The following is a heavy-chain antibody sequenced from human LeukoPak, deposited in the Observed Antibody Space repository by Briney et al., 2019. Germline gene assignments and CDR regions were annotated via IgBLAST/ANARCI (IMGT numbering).Heavy chain of an antibody. CDR3: ARTGDGLPGTQSVNWFDP. CDR1: GYSFTSYW. Sequence: GESLKISCKGSGYSFTSYWIGWVRQMPGKGLEWMGIIYPGDSDTRYSPSFQGQVTISADKSINTAYLQWNSLKASDTAMYYCARTGDGLPGTQSVNWFDPWGQGTLVTVSS. J-gene: IGHJ5*02. D-gene: IGHD3-10*01. V-gene: IGHV5-51*01. CDR2: IYPGDSDT.